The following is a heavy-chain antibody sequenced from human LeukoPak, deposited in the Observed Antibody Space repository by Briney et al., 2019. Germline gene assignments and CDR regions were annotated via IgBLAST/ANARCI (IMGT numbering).Heavy chain of an antibody. V-gene: IGHV3-30*18. CDR2: ISYDGSNK. J-gene: IGHJ4*02. Sequence: PGRSLRLSCAASGFTFSSYGMHWVRQAPGKGLEWVAVISYDGSNKYYADSVKGRFTISRDNSKNTLYLQMNSLRAEDTAVYYCAKVGTGTVDYWGQGTLVTVSS. CDR1: GFTFSSYG. CDR3: AKVGTGTVDY. D-gene: IGHD1-1*01.